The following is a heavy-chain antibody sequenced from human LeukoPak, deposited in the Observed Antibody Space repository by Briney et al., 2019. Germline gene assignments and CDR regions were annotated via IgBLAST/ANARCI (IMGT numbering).Heavy chain of an antibody. V-gene: IGHV1-18*01. Sequence: GASVKVSCKASGYTFTSYGISWVRQAPGQGLEWMGWISAYNGNTNYAQKLQGRVTMTTDTSTSTAYMELRSLRSDDTAVYYCARTVTVVTPAYNWFDPWGQGTLVTVSS. CDR3: ARTVTVVTPAYNWFDP. CDR2: ISAYNGNT. J-gene: IGHJ5*02. CDR1: GYTFTSYG. D-gene: IGHD4-23*01.